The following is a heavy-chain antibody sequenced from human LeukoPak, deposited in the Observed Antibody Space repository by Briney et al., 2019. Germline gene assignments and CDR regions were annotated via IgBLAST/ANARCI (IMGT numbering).Heavy chain of an antibody. Sequence: SETLSLTCAVYGGSFSGYYWSWIRQPPGKGLEWIGEINHSGSTNYNPSLKSRVTISVDTSKNQFSLKLSPVTAADTAVYYCARVQYYYDSSGYIDYWGQGTLVTVSS. CDR2: INHSGST. CDR3: ARVQYYYDSSGYIDY. D-gene: IGHD3-22*01. V-gene: IGHV4-34*01. J-gene: IGHJ4*02. CDR1: GGSFSGYY.